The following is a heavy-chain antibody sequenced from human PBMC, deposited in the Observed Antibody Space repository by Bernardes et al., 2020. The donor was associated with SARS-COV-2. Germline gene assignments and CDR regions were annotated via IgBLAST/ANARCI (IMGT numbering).Heavy chain of an antibody. D-gene: IGHD4-17*01. V-gene: IGHV4-34*01. CDR2: LHHTRRT. CDR3: ARFTGLYGDYVLE. CDR1: GGSFSGYS. Sequence: SAALFPTCTVYGGSFSGYSWSWIRPPPVKGVEWIVELHHTRRTNYNPSLKSRLTILIDPFKTQVYLTLSSVTAADTAVYYCARFTGLYGDYVLEWGQGTLVTVSS. J-gene: IGHJ4*02.